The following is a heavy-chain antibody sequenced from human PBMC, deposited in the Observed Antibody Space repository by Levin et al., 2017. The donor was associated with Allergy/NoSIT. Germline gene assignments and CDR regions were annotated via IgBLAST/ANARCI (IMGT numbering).Heavy chain of an antibody. CDR3: AKDWDPNSSGWWYYFDY. CDR1: GFTFSSYG. V-gene: IGHV3-30*18. D-gene: IGHD6-19*01. CDR2: ISYDGSNK. Sequence: GGSLRLSCAASGFTFSSYGMHWVRQAPGKGLEWVAVISYDGSNKYYADSVKGRFTISRDNSKNTLYLQMNSLRAEDTAVYYCAKDWDPNSSGWWYYFDYWGQGTLVTVSS. J-gene: IGHJ4*02.